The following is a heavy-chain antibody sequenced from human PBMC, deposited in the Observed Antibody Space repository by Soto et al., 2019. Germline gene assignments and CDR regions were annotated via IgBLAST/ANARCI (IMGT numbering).Heavy chain of an antibody. V-gene: IGHV1-2*06. Sequence: QVQLVQSGAEVKKPGASVRVSCETSGYRFTAYYIHWVRQAPGQGLEWMGRMNLDTGGTTYAQKFQGRVTMTRDTSISTAYMELSSLKSDDTAMYYCAREGNFAFLGYSFAFDFWGQGTMVNVSS. D-gene: IGHD5-18*01. CDR1: GYRFTAYY. J-gene: IGHJ4*02. CDR3: AREGNFAFLGYSFAFDF. CDR2: MNLDTGGT.